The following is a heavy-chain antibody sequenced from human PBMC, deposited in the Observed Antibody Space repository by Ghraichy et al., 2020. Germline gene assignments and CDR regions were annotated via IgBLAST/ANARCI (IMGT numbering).Heavy chain of an antibody. CDR3: ARGRYRSGWYSN. Sequence: SETLSLTCAVYGGSFSGYYWSWIRQPPGKGLEWIGEINHSGSTNYNPSLKSRVTISVDTSKNQFSLKLSSVTAADTAVYYCARGRYRSGWYSNWGQGTLVTVSS. D-gene: IGHD6-19*01. V-gene: IGHV4-34*01. CDR1: GGSFSGYY. J-gene: IGHJ4*02. CDR2: INHSGST.